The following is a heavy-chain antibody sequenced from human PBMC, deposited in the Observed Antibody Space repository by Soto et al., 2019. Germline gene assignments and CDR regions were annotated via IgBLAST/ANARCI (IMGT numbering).Heavy chain of an antibody. D-gene: IGHD3-22*01. J-gene: IGHJ5*02. CDR1: GGSISSYY. Sequence: SETLSLTCTVSGGSISSYYWSWIRQPPGKGLEWIGYIYYSGSTNYNPSLKSRVTISVDTSKNQFSLKLSSVTAADTAVYYCARAPGYYDRGWFDHWGQGTLVTVS. V-gene: IGHV4-59*01. CDR3: ARAPGYYDRGWFDH. CDR2: IYYSGST.